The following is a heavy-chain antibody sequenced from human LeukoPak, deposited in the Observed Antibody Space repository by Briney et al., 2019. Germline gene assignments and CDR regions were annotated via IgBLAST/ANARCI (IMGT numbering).Heavy chain of an antibody. CDR1: GGSFSGYY. Sequence: SETLSLTCAVYGGSFSGYYWSWIRQPPGKGLEWIEEINHSGSTNYNPSLKSRVTISVDTSKNQFSLKLSSVTAADTAVYYCARKRRYYDSSGPFDPWGQGTLVTVSS. V-gene: IGHV4-34*01. CDR2: INHSGST. CDR3: ARKRRYYDSSGPFDP. D-gene: IGHD3-22*01. J-gene: IGHJ5*02.